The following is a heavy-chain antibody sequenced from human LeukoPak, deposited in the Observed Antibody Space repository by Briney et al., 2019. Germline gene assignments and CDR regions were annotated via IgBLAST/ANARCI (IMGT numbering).Heavy chain of an antibody. CDR3: ARTFLSGDGYKVGYFDY. CDR1: GFSVRTNY. Sequence: PGGSLRLFCAVSGFSVRTNYMSWVRQAPGKGPEWVSRIYSSGSTYYTDSVKGRFAISRDNSQNTLYLHMSSLSAEDTAVYYCARTFLSGDGYKVGYFDYWGQGTLVTVSS. D-gene: IGHD5-24*01. V-gene: IGHV3-53*01. J-gene: IGHJ4*02. CDR2: IYSSGST.